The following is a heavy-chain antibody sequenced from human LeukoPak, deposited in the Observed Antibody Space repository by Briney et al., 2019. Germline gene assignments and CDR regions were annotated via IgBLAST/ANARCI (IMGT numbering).Heavy chain of an antibody. CDR2: IYFSGST. J-gene: IGHJ6*03. V-gene: IGHV4-59*08. Sequence: SETLSLTCTVSGGSISSFYWSWFYWSWIRQPPGKGLEWIGYIYFSGSTNYNPSLKSRVTISVDTSKNQFSLKLSSVTAADTAVYYCARATSSYFYCMDVWGKGTTVTISS. D-gene: IGHD5-12*01. CDR1: GGSISSFY. CDR3: ARATSSYFYCMDV.